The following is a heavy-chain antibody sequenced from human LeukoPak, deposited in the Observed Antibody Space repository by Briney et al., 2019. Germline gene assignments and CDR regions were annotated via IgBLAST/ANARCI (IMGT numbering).Heavy chain of an antibody. J-gene: IGHJ4*02. V-gene: IGHV4-59*01. D-gene: IGHD6-19*01. CDR1: GGSISSYY. Sequence: SETLSLTCTVSGGSISSYYWSWIRQPPGKGLEWIGYIYYSGSTNYNPSLKSRVTISVDTSKNQFSLKLSSVTAVDTAVYYCARASVAVAGRYYFDYWGQGTLVTVSS. CDR2: IYYSGST. CDR3: ARASVAVAGRYYFDY.